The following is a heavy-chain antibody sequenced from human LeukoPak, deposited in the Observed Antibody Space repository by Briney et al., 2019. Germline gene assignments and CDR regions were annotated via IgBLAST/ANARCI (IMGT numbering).Heavy chain of an antibody. D-gene: IGHD3-3*01. V-gene: IGHV4-38-2*02. Sequence: SETLSLTCTVSSYSISSGYYWAWIRQPPGKGLEWIGSIYHSGSAYYNPSLKSRVTISVDTSKNQFSLKVNSVTTADTAVYYCARVPHGETIFGVVLYWFDPWGQGTLVTVSS. J-gene: IGHJ5*02. CDR3: ARVPHGETIFGVVLYWFDP. CDR1: SYSISSGYY. CDR2: IYHSGSA.